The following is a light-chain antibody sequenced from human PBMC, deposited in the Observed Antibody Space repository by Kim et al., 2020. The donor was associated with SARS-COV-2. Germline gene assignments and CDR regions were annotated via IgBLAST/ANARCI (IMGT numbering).Light chain of an antibody. CDR1: QGISSY. CDR3: QQSYSTLRT. CDR2: AAS. Sequence: ASVGDRVTITCRASQGISSYLNWYQQKPGKAPKLLIYAASSLQSGVPSRFSGSGSGTDFTLTISSLQPEDFATYYCQQSYSTLRTFGQGTKVDIK. J-gene: IGKJ1*01. V-gene: IGKV1-39*01.